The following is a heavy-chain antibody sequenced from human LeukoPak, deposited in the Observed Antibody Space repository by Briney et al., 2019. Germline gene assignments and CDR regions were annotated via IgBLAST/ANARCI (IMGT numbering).Heavy chain of an antibody. J-gene: IGHJ4*02. CDR3: ARLWFGSPPQYHFDY. D-gene: IGHD3-10*01. CDR2: MYYSGTT. Sequence: SETLSLTCTVSGNSINIYSWNWIRQSPEKGLEWIAYMYYSGTTNYNPSLENRAAISLDLSRHQFSLELRSVTVADTAVYYCARLWFGSPPQYHFDYWGQGSLVTVSS. CDR1: GNSINIYS. V-gene: IGHV4-59*01.